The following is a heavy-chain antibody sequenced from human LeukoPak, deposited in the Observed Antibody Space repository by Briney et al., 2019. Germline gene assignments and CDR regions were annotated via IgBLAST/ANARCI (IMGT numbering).Heavy chain of an antibody. V-gene: IGHV4-39*07. CDR2: VYYGGST. CDR3: ARGGALWTVMN. D-gene: IGHD3/OR15-3a*01. CDR1: GVSISSSSYN. Sequence: PSESLSLTCTVSGVSISSSSYNWGWLRQPPGEGLEWIGSVYYGGSTYYNPSLKSRVTISVDASKNQFSLRLSSATSADTAVYYCARGGALWTVMNWGQGTLVTVSS. J-gene: IGHJ4*02.